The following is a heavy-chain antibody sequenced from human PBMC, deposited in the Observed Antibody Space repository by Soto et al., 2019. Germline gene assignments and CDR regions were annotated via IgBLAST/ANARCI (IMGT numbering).Heavy chain of an antibody. CDR2: IYRSGNT. J-gene: IGHJ4*02. D-gene: IGHD1-20*01. Sequence: SETLSLTCAVSGFSISTAYYWGWVRQPPGKGLEWIGSIYRSGNTYSNPSLQRRFAISIDASKNQFSLNLNSVTAADTATYSCVRDRGIRLWRIDFWGAGTLVTVSS. CDR3: VRDRGIRLWRIDF. V-gene: IGHV4-38-2*02. CDR1: GFSISTAYY.